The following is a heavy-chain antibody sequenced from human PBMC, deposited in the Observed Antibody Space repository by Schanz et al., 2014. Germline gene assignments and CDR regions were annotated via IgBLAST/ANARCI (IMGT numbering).Heavy chain of an antibody. CDR1: GGSISSGTYY. Sequence: QVQLQESGPGLVKPSQTLSLTCIVSGGSISSGTYYWSWLRQPAGKGLEWIGRIYTSGSTNYNPSHKSRVTITLNTSKNQFPLKLSSVTAADTAVYYCAREPLSGYNWFDPWGQGSLVTVSS. D-gene: IGHD6-25*01. J-gene: IGHJ5*02. CDR2: IYTSGST. V-gene: IGHV4-61*02. CDR3: AREPLSGYNWFDP.